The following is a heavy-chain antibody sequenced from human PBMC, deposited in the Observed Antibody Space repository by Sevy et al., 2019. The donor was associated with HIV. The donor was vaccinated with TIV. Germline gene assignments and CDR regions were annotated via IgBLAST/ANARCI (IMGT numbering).Heavy chain of an antibody. CDR2: ISYHGTNK. CDR1: GFSFISYG. D-gene: IGHD5-18*01. Sequence: GGSLRLSCVASGFSFISYGMHWVRQAPGKGLEWVALISYHGTNKYYGDSVRGRFTVSRDNSRNTLYLQMDSLRAEDTAVYYCAKISEEYIQTWYQPDYWGQGTLVTVSS. V-gene: IGHV3-30*18. J-gene: IGHJ4*02. CDR3: AKISEEYIQTWYQPDY.